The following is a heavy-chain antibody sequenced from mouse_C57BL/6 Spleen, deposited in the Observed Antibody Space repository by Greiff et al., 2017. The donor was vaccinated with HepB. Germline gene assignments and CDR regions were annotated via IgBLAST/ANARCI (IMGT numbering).Heavy chain of an antibody. V-gene: IGHV1-4*01. D-gene: IGHD2-1*01. Sequence: VQLQESGAELARPGASVKMSCKASGYTFTSYTMHWVKQRPGQGLEWIGYINPSSGYTKYNQKFKDKATLTADKSSSTAYMQLSSLTSEDSAVYYCARCVIYYGNPYAMDYWGQGTSVTVSS. CDR1: GYTFTSYT. J-gene: IGHJ4*01. CDR3: ARCVIYYGNPYAMDY. CDR2: INPSSGYT.